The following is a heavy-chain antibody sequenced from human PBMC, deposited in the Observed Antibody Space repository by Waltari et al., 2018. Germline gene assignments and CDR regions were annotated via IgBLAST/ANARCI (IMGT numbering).Heavy chain of an antibody. V-gene: IGHV4-34*01. CDR1: GGSFSGYY. D-gene: IGHD3-22*01. CDR3: ARRRRRGSGYYPKIYGMDV. J-gene: IGHJ6*02. Sequence: QVQLQQWGAGLLKPSETLSLTCAVYGGSFSGYYWSWIRQPPGKGLEWIGEINHSGSTNYNPPLKIRVTISVDTSKNQFSLKLSSVTAADTAVYYCARRRRRGSGYYPKIYGMDVWGQGTTVTVSS. CDR2: INHSGST.